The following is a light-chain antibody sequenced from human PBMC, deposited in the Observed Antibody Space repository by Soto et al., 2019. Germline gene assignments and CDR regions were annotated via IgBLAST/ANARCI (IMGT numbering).Light chain of an antibody. Sequence: DIEMTQSPSTLPGSLGDRVTITCRASQTISSCFAWYQQKPGKAPKLLIYQASTLNSGVPSRFRGSGSGTEFTLAISRLQPDDFATYYCQHHNSYSEAFGQGTKVDIK. J-gene: IGKJ1*01. CDR3: QHHNSYSEA. CDR2: QAS. CDR1: QTISSC. V-gene: IGKV1-5*03.